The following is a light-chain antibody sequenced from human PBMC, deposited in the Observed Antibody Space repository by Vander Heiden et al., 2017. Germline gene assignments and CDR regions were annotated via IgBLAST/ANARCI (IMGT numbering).Light chain of an antibody. CDR3: RQGLQIPVT. CDR1: RSVQHSNGNNY. CDR2: LAS. J-gene: IGKJ4*01. Sequence: DIVMTQSPLFLSVTPGEPATISCRSSRSVQHSNGNNYLDWYVQKPGQSPQLLIFLASNRASGVPDRFGGSGSGTVFTLKISRVEAEDVGVYYCRQGLQIPVTFGGGTTVEIK. V-gene: IGKV2-28*01.